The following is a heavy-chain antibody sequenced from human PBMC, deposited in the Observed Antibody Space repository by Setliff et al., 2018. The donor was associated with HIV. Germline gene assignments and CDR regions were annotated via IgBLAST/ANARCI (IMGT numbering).Heavy chain of an antibody. CDR1: GYSISSGYY. CDR2: IYHSEST. Sequence: LSLTCAVSGYSISSGYYWGWIRQPPGKGLEWIGSIYHSESTYYNPSLKSRVTISLDTSKNQFSLKLSSVTAADTAVYYCARDIQAAGTGWFDPWGQGTLVTVSS. V-gene: IGHV4-38-2*02. J-gene: IGHJ5*02. D-gene: IGHD6-13*01. CDR3: ARDIQAAGTGWFDP.